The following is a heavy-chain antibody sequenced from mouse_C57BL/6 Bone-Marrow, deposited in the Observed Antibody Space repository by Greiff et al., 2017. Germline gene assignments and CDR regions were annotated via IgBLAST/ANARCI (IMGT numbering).Heavy chain of an antibody. CDR1: GFTFSNYW. CDR3: TDYEGYVDV. V-gene: IGHV6-3*01. CDR2: IRLKSDNYAT. J-gene: IGHJ1*03. Sequence: EVKLVESGGGLVQPGGSMKLSCVASGFTFSNYWMNWVRQSPEKGLEWVAQIRLKSDNYATHYAESVKGRFTISRDDSKSSDYLQRNNLRAEDTGIDYCTDYEGYVDVWGTGTTVTVSS. D-gene: IGHD2-4*01.